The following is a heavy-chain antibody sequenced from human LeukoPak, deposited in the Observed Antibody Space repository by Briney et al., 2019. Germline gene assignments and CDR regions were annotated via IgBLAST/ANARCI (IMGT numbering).Heavy chain of an antibody. CDR3: ARAPPAGS. D-gene: IGHD6-25*01. Sequence: GGSLRLSCAASGFSFSSYGMHWVRQAPGKGLEWVAAIWYDGSNKNYADSVKGRFTISRDNSKNMLYLQMNSLRVEDTALYYCARAPPAGSWGQGTLVTVSS. V-gene: IGHV3-33*01. CDR2: IWYDGSNK. J-gene: IGHJ5*02. CDR1: GFSFSSYG.